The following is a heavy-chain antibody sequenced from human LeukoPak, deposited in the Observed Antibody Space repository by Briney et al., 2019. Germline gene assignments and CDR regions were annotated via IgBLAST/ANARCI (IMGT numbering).Heavy chain of an antibody. CDR1: GGSITSSSYY. CDR3: AGHVRLSDAFDI. V-gene: IGHV4-39*01. Sequence: PSETLSLTCTVSGGSITSSSYYWAWIRQPPGKGLEWIGSIYYSGSTYYNPSLKSRVTISVDTSKNQFSLKLSSVTAADTAVYYCAGHVRLSDAFDIWGQGTMVTVSS. CDR2: IYYSGST. J-gene: IGHJ3*02.